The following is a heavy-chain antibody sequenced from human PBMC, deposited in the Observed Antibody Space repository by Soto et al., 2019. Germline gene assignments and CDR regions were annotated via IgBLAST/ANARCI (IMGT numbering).Heavy chain of an antibody. Sequence: EVQLLESGGGLVQPGGSLRLSCAASGFTFSSYAMSWVRQAPGKGLEWVSAISGSGGSTYYADSVKGRFTISRDNSKNTLYLQMNSLRAEDTAVYYCARDIGQQLVLDYWGQGTLVTVSS. V-gene: IGHV3-23*01. D-gene: IGHD6-13*01. CDR3: ARDIGQQLVLDY. CDR2: ISGSGGST. J-gene: IGHJ4*02. CDR1: GFTFSSYA.